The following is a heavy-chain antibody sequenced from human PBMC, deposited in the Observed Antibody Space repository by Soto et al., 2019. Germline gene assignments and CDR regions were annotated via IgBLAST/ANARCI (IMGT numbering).Heavy chain of an antibody. D-gene: IGHD6-19*01. CDR2: IDPGDSDT. V-gene: IGHV5-51*01. Sequence: PGESLKISCKGSGYSFTSYWIGWVRQMPGKGLEWMGRIDPGDSDTYYSPSFQGQVTISVDKSIRTASLQWSSLRAWDTAMYYCAGHYWPNSSGWYSEHWYDYFYGMDVWGQGTTVTVSS. J-gene: IGHJ6*02. CDR1: GYSFTSYW. CDR3: AGHYWPNSSGWYSEHWYDYFYGMDV.